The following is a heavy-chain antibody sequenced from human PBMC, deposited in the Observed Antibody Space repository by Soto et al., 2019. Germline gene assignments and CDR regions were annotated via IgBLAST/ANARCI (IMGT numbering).Heavy chain of an antibody. Sequence: GGSLRLSCAASGFTFSNAWMSWVRQAPGKGLEWVGRIKSKTDGGTTDYAAPVKGRFTISRDDSKNTLYLQMNSLKTEDTAVYYCTTDLVPMVRTEYSYYSMDVWGKGTTVTVSS. V-gene: IGHV3-15*01. CDR2: IKSKTDGGTT. D-gene: IGHD3-10*01. J-gene: IGHJ6*03. CDR3: TTDLVPMVRTEYSYYSMDV. CDR1: GFTFSNAW.